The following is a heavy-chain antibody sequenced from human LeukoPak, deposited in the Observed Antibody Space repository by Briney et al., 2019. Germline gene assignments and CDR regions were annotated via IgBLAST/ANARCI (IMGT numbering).Heavy chain of an antibody. CDR1: GGSISSGAYY. CDR3: ARETSLAGFASGLGFNY. J-gene: IGHJ4*02. D-gene: IGHD6-19*01. CDR2: IYYSGST. Sequence: PSETLSLTCTVSGGSISSGAYYWSWIRQHPGKGLEWIGYIYYSGSTYYSPSLKSRVTISLDTSKNHFSLKLTSVTAADTATYYCARETSLAGFASGLGFNYWGQGILVTVSS. V-gene: IGHV4-31*03.